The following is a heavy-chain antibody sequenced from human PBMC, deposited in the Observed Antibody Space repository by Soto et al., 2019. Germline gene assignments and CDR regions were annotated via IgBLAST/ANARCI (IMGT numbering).Heavy chain of an antibody. J-gene: IGHJ4*02. CDR1: GYTFISYY. V-gene: IGHV1-46*01. Sequence: ASVKVSCKASGYTFISYYIHWVRQAPGQGLEWMGLINPSDAYTDYAQKFQGRVTLTRDTSTSIVYMELSSLRSEDTAIYYCARDHVDTPMTNFDYWGQGTLVTAPQ. CDR2: INPSDAYT. CDR3: ARDHVDTPMTNFDY. D-gene: IGHD5-18*01.